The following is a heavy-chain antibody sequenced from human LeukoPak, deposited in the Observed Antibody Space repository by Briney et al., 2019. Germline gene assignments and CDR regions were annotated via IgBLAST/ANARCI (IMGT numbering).Heavy chain of an antibody. Sequence: SETLSLTCNVSGGSISTYYWSWIRQPPGKGLEWIGYISDGGVTSYNPSLKGCVTISVDSPENRFSLRLTSLTAVDTALYYCARHGGTLDYFDYWGPGSLVTVSS. CDR2: ISDGGVT. CDR1: GGSISTYY. J-gene: IGHJ4*02. D-gene: IGHD1-26*01. V-gene: IGHV4-59*08. CDR3: ARHGGTLDYFDY.